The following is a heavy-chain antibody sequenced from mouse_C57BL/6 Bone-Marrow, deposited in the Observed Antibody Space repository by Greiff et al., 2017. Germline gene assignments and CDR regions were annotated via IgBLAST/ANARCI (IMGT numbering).Heavy chain of an antibody. Sequence: VQLLQSGPGLVAPSQRLSITCTASGFSLTSYSINWVRQPPGKGLEWLGVIWTGGGTNYNSALKSRVSISTDNSNTQVSLKMNSLQTDDTARYYCARYRNWYFDDWGTGTTVTVSS. CDR1: GFSLTSYS. CDR3: ARYRNWYFDD. J-gene: IGHJ1*03. V-gene: IGHV2-9-1*01. CDR2: IWTGGGT.